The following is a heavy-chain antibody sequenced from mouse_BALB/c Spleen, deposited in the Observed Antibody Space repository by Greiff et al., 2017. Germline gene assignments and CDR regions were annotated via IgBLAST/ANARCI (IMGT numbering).Heavy chain of an antibody. Sequence: LQESGPELVKPGASVKMSCKASGYTFTSYVMHWVKQKPGQGLEWIGYINPYNDGTKYNEKFKGKATLTSDKSSSTAYMELSSLTSEDSAVYYCARSLITTVVATRMDYWGQGTSVTVSS. CDR1: GYTFTSYV. V-gene: IGHV1-14*01. J-gene: IGHJ4*01. CDR3: ARSLITTVVATRMDY. D-gene: IGHD1-1*01. CDR2: INPYNDGT.